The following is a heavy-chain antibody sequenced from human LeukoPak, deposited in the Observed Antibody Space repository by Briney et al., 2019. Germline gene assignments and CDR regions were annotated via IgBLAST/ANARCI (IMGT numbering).Heavy chain of an antibody. D-gene: IGHD3-9*01. CDR3: ARIRCGHSGSVCYNH. Sequence: PSETLSLTCGAFGVSINDYYWSWIRQSPGKGLEWIGEISHTEGTRYNPSLESRVTMSVGTSENQLSLKLIFVTAADTAVYYCARIRCGHSGSVCYNHWGLGTLVTVSS. V-gene: IGHV4-34*01. J-gene: IGHJ4*02. CDR2: ISHTEGT. CDR1: GVSINDYY.